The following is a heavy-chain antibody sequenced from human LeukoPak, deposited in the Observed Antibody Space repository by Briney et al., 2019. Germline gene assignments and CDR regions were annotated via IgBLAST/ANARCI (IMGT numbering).Heavy chain of an antibody. V-gene: IGHV3-15*01. D-gene: IGHD4-11*01. Sequence: GGPLRFSCAASGITFRNAWLSWGRQAPGKGLEWVGRIKSKTDGGTTDYAAPVKGRFTISRDDSNHTLYLQMNSLKTDDTAVYYCTTADYPLFGYWGQGTLVTVSS. CDR1: GITFRNAW. CDR3: TTADYPLFGY. CDR2: IKSKTDGGTT. J-gene: IGHJ4*02.